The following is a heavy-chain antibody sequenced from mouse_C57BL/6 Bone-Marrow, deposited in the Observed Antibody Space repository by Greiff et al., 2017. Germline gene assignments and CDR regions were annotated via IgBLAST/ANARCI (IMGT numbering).Heavy chain of an antibody. Sequence: VQLQQPGAELVKPGASVKLSCKASGYTFTSYWMHWVKQRPGQGLEWIGMIHPNSGSTNYNEKFKSKATLTVDKSSSTAYMQHSSLTSEDSAVYYCARPITTRDYFDYWGQGTTLTVSS. J-gene: IGHJ2*01. CDR1: GYTFTSYW. CDR2: IHPNSGST. CDR3: ARPITTRDYFDY. V-gene: IGHV1-64*01. D-gene: IGHD1-2*01.